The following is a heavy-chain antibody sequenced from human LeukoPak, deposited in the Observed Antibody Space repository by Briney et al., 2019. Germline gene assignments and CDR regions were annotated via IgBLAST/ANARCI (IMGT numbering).Heavy chain of an antibody. V-gene: IGHV3-7*01. CDR3: AREGFSGAGSVGKWFGELFSPPAPYYYYGMDV. D-gene: IGHD3-10*01. CDR1: GLTFSSYW. Sequence: GGSLRLSCAASGLTFSSYWMSWVRQAPGKGLEWVANIKQDGSEKYYVDSVKGRFTISRDNAENSLYLQMNSLRAEDTAVYYCAREGFSGAGSVGKWFGELFSPPAPYYYYGMDVWGQGTTVTVSS. J-gene: IGHJ6*02. CDR2: IKQDGSEK.